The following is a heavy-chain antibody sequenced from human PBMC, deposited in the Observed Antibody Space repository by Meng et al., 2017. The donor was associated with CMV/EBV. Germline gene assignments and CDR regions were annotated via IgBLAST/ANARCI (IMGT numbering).Heavy chain of an antibody. CDR3: ANYCSSTSCYTRSDY. J-gene: IGHJ4*02. V-gene: IGHV3-30*02. Sequence: GESLKISCAASGFTFSSYGMHWVRQAPGKGLEWVAFIRYDGSNKYYADSVKGRFTISRDNSENTLYLQMNSLRAEDTAVYYCANYCSSTSCYTRSDYWGQGTLVTVSS. CDR1: GFTFSSYG. CDR2: IRYDGSNK. D-gene: IGHD2-2*02.